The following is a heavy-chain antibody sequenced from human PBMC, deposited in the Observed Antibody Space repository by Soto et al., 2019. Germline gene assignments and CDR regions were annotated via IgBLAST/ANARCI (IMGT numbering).Heavy chain of an antibody. CDR3: ARNDSLKGGMDV. D-gene: IGHD3-3*01. Sequence: GESLTISCQCSGYSFTIYWIGWVGQLPGKGLEWMGIIYPGDSDTRYSPSFQGQVTISADKSISTAYLQWSSLKASDTAMYYCARNDSLKGGMDVWGQGTTVTVSS. J-gene: IGHJ6*02. CDR1: GYSFTIYW. V-gene: IGHV5-51*01. CDR2: IYPGDSDT.